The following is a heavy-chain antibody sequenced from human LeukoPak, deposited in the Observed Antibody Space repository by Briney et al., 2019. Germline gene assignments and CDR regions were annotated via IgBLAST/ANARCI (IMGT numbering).Heavy chain of an antibody. CDR2: ISSATSTI. Sequence: PGGSLRLSCAASGFTFSSTGMNWVRQAPGKGLEWVSYISSATSTIYYADSVKGRFTISRDNAKNSLYLQMNSLRAEDTAVYFCAKRGVVIRVILVGFHKEAYYFDSWGQGALVTVSS. CDR1: GFTFSSTG. D-gene: IGHD3-22*01. V-gene: IGHV3-48*04. J-gene: IGHJ4*02. CDR3: AKRGVVIRVILVGFHKEAYYFDS.